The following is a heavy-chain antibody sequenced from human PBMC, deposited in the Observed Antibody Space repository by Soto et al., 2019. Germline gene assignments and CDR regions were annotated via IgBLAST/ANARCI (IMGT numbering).Heavy chain of an antibody. CDR2: ISGSGGST. CDR1: GFTFSSYA. J-gene: IGHJ5*02. Sequence: EVQLLESGGGLVQPGGSLRLSCAASGFTFSSYAMSWVRQAPGKGLEWVSAISGSGGSTYYADSVKGRFTISRDNSKNTLELQMNSLRAEDTAVYYCARRHRSGGGWFDPWGQGTLVTVSS. D-gene: IGHD1-1*01. CDR3: ARRHRSGGGWFDP. V-gene: IGHV3-23*01.